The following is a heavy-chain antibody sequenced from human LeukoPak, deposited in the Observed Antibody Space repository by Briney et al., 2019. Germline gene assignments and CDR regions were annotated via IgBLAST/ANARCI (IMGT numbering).Heavy chain of an antibody. J-gene: IGHJ5*02. CDR2: ISSSSSYI. V-gene: IGHV3-21*01. Sequence: PGGSLRLSCAASGFTFSSYSMNWVRQAPGKGLEWVSSISSSSSYIYYADSVKGRFTISRDNAKNSLYLQMNSLRAEDTAVYYCARDPKAVANWFDPWGQETLVTVSS. CDR1: GFTFSSYS. CDR3: ARDPKAVANWFDP. D-gene: IGHD6-19*01.